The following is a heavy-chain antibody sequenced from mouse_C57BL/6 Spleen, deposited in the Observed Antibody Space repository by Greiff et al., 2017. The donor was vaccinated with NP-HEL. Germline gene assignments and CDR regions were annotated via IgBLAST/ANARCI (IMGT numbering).Heavy chain of an antibody. V-gene: IGHV1-18*01. CDR3: AREGPIYYGNYRFAY. CDR2: INPNNGGT. Sequence: VQLKQSGPELVKPGASVKIPCKASGYTFTDYNMDWVKQSHGKSLEWIGDINPNNGGTIYNQKFKGKATLTVDKSSSTAYMELRSLTSEDTAVYYCAREGPIYYGNYRFAYWGQGTLVTVSA. D-gene: IGHD2-1*01. CDR1: GYTFTDYN. J-gene: IGHJ3*01.